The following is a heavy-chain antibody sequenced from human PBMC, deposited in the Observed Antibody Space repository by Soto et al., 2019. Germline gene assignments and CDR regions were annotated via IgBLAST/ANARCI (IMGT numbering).Heavy chain of an antibody. CDR2: IYFVGNT. Sequence: SETLSLTCTVSGASISSSDYHWGWIRQPPGKGLEWIASIYFVGNTYYNPSLRGRVAISMDTSKNQFSLKLASVAAADSAVYYCARHLGPTGPNFWGQGTLVTVSS. J-gene: IGHJ4*02. CDR3: ARHLGPTGPNF. CDR1: GASISSSDYH. V-gene: IGHV4-39*01. D-gene: IGHD7-27*01.